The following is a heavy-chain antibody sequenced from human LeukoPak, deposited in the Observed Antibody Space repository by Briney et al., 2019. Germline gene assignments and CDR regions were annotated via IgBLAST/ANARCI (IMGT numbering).Heavy chain of an antibody. CDR3: ARSDCSSTSCYYY. CDR1: GYTFTSYD. D-gene: IGHD2-2*01. Sequence: ASVKVSCKASGYTFTSYDINWVRQATGQGLEWMGWMNPNSGNTGYAQRFQGRVTITRNTSISTAYMELSSLRSEDTAVYYCARSDCSSTSCYYYWGQGTLVTVSS. V-gene: IGHV1-8*03. CDR2: MNPNSGNT. J-gene: IGHJ4*02.